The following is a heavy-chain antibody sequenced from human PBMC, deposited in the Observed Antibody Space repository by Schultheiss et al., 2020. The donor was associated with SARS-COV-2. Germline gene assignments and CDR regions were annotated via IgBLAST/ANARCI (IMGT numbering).Heavy chain of an antibody. D-gene: IGHD1-26*01. Sequence: GGSLRLSCAAFGFTFSNAWMTWVRQAPGKGLEWVGRIKSKPDGGTTDYAAPVKGRFTISRDDSKNTLYLQMNSLRAEDTAVYYCARDASLLSAGGMDVWGQGTTVTVSS. J-gene: IGHJ6*02. CDR2: IKSKPDGGTT. CDR1: GFTFSNAW. V-gene: IGHV3-15*01. CDR3: ARDASLLSAGGMDV.